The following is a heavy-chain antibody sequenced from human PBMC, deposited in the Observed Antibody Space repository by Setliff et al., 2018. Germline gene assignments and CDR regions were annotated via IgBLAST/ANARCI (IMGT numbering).Heavy chain of an antibody. Sequence: SETLSLTCTVSGDSISSTCYQWGWVRQPPGKGLEWIGSIYYTGTAYYNPSLKSRVTISVDTSKNQFSLQVTSLAATDTALYFCARHEFVGGYYGSVTYRHFDYWGQGILVTVSS. CDR1: GDSISSTCYQ. D-gene: IGHD3-10*01. CDR3: ARHEFVGGYYGSVTYRHFDY. V-gene: IGHV4-39*01. J-gene: IGHJ4*02. CDR2: IYYTGTA.